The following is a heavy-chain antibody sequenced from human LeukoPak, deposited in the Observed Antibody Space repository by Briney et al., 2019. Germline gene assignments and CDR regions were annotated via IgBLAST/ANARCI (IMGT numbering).Heavy chain of an antibody. D-gene: IGHD3-16*01. CDR2: IKEDGSEK. J-gene: IGHJ4*02. Sequence: PGGSLRLSCAASGFTVSTTYMTWVRQAPGKGLEWVANIKEDGSEKYYVDSVKGRFTISRDNAKNSLYLQMNSLRAEDTAVYYCARDSPLYLSWGQGTLVTVSS. CDR1: GFTVSTTY. V-gene: IGHV3-7*01. CDR3: ARDSPLYLS.